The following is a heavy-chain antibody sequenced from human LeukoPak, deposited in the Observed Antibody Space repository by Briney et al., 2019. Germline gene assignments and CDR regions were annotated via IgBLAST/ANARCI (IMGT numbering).Heavy chain of an antibody. CDR1: GGSLSGYF. V-gene: IGHV4-59*01. J-gene: IGHJ1*01. CDR3: ARSITSSWYGDFQH. Sequence: PSETLSLTCTVSGGSLSGYFWSWIRQPPGKGLEWIGYIYYSGSTNYNPSLKSRVIISVDTSKNQFSLKLSSVTAADTAVYYCARSITSSWYGDFQHWGQGTLVTVSS. CDR2: IYYSGST. D-gene: IGHD6-13*01.